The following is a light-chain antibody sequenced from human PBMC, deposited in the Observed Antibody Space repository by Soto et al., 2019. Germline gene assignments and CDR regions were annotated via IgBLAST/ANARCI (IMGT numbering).Light chain of an antibody. CDR1: QSVSSSF. Sequence: EIVLTQSPGSLSLSPGEGATLSCRASQSVSSSFFAWYQQKPGQAPSLLIYGASRRATGVPDRFSGSGSGTDFTLSISRLEPEAFAVYSCQQYESLVTFGHGTQVHI. J-gene: IGKJ1*01. CDR3: QQYESLVT. V-gene: IGKV3-20*01. CDR2: GAS.